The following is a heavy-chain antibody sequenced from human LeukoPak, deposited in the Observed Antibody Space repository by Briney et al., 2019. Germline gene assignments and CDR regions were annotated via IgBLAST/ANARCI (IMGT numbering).Heavy chain of an antibody. Sequence: GGSLRLSCAASGFTFSSYAMSWVRQAPGKGLEWVSAISGSGGSTYYADSVKGRFTISRDNFKNTLSLQMNSLRAGDTAVYYCATSEYCTGGSCFYFDCWGQGTLATVSS. D-gene: IGHD2-15*01. V-gene: IGHV3-23*01. CDR2: ISGSGGST. J-gene: IGHJ4*02. CDR3: ATSEYCTGGSCFYFDC. CDR1: GFTFSSYA.